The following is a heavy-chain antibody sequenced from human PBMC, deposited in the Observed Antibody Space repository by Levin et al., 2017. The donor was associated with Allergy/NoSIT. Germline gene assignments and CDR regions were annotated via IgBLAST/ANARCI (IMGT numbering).Heavy chain of an antibody. Sequence: PGGSLRLSCAASGFTFSSYEMNWVRQAPGKGLEWVSYISSGGGTVYYADSVKGRFTISRDNAKNSLYLQMNSLRAEDTAVYFCATVGSLEDYWGQGTLVTVSS. D-gene: IGHD1-1*01. CDR3: ATVGSLEDY. CDR2: ISSGGGTV. CDR1: GFTFSSYE. V-gene: IGHV3-48*03. J-gene: IGHJ4*02.